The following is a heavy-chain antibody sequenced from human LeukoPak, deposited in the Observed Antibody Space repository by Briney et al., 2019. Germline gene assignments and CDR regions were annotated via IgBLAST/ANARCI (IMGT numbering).Heavy chain of an antibody. CDR1: GVSISTHY. Sequence: SETLSLTCNVSGVSISTHYWSWIRQSPGKGLEWIGYIYYSGSTNYNPSLKSRVTISVDTSKNQFSLKLSSVTAADTAVYYCARETSQKGAHYMDVWGKGTTVTISS. V-gene: IGHV4-59*11. D-gene: IGHD3-16*01. CDR2: IYYSGST. J-gene: IGHJ6*03. CDR3: ARETSQKGAHYMDV.